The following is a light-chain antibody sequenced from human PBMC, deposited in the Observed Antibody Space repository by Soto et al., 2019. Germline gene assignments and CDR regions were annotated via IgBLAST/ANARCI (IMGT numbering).Light chain of an antibody. CDR1: QSVSSSY. J-gene: IGKJ4*01. Sequence: EIVLTQSPGTLSLSPGERATLSCRASQSVSSSYLAWYQQKPGQAPRLLIYGASSRATGIPDRFSGSGSGTDFTLTISRPEPEDFAVYYCQQYGSSRGLTFGGGTKVEIK. CDR2: GAS. V-gene: IGKV3-20*01. CDR3: QQYGSSRGLT.